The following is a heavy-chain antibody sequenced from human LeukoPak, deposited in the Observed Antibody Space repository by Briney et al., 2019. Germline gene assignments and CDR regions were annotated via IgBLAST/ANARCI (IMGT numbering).Heavy chain of an antibody. CDR2: IYSGGST. Sequence: GGSLRLSCAASGFTVSSNYMSWVRQAPGKGLEWVSDIYSGGSTYYADSVKGRFTISRDNSKNTLYLQMNSLRAEDTAVYYCARVGYDFWSGYYPGYYYYMDVWGKGTTVTVSS. CDR1: GFTVSSNY. CDR3: ARVGYDFWSGYYPGYYYYMDV. D-gene: IGHD3-3*01. J-gene: IGHJ6*03. V-gene: IGHV3-66*02.